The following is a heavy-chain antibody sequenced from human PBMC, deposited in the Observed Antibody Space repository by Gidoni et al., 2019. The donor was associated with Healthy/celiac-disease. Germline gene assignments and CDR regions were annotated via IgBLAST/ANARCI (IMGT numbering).Heavy chain of an antibody. CDR1: GVTFSSYA. CDR3: ASGSWNYGGYMDV. Sequence: QVQLVQSGAEVKKPGSSVKVTCKASGVTFSSYAISWVRQAPGQGREWMGRIIPILGIANYAQKVQGRVTITADKSTSTAYMELSSLRSEDTAVYYCASGSWNYGGYMDVWGKGTTVTVSS. V-gene: IGHV1-69*04. D-gene: IGHD1-7*01. CDR2: IIPILGIA. J-gene: IGHJ6*03.